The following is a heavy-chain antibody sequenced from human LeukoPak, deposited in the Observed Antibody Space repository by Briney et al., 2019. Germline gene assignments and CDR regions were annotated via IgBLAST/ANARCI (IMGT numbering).Heavy chain of an antibody. Sequence: GGSLRLSFATSGFTFSNYARRWVRQAPGQGLERVSSFSGSGDSTSYADSVKGRFTISRDNSNNTLSLEMNSLRAEDTAVYYCAKDRTRYTGYVHFDYWGQGTLVTVSS. J-gene: IGHJ4*02. CDR2: FSGSGDST. CDR1: GFTFSNYA. D-gene: IGHD5-12*01. CDR3: AKDRTRYTGYVHFDY. V-gene: IGHV3-23*01.